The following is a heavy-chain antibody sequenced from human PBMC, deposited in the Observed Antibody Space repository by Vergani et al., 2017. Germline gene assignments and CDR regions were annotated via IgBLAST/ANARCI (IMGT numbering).Heavy chain of an antibody. CDR2: ISGSGGST. CDR3: ARDLIGVGGYYYYGMDV. V-gene: IGHV3-23*01. Sequence: EVQLLESGGGLVQPGGSLRLSCAASGFTFSSYAMSWVRQAPGKGLEWVSAISGSGGSTYYADSVKGRFTISRDNSKNTLYLQMNSLRAEDTAVYYCARDLIGVGGYYYYGMDVWGQGTTVTVSS. CDR1: GFTFSSYA. D-gene: IGHD1-26*01. J-gene: IGHJ6*02.